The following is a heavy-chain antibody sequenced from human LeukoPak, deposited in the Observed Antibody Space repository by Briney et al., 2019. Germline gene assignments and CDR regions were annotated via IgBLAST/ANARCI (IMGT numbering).Heavy chain of an antibody. CDR2: IRSKANSYAT. V-gene: IGHV3-73*01. CDR3: TRRASGSYPDC. D-gene: IGHD1-26*01. J-gene: IGHJ4*02. Sequence: GGSLRLSCAASGFTFSGSAMHWVRQASGKGLEWVGRIRSKANSYATAYAASVKGRFTISRDDSKNTAYLQMNSLKTEDTAVYYCTRRASGSYPDCWGQGTLVTVSS. CDR1: GFTFSGSA.